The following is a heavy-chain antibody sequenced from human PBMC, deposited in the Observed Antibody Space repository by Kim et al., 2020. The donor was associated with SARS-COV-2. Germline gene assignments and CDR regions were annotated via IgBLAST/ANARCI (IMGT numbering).Heavy chain of an antibody. V-gene: IGHV3-30*18. CDR3: AKDLVDYYYGSGSYLYYYYYGIDL. CDR2: ISYDGSNK. J-gene: IGHJ6*02. Sequence: GGSLRLSCAASGFTFSSYGMHWVRQAPGKGLEWVAVISYDGSNKYYADSVKGRFTISRDNSKNTLYLQMNSLRAEDTAVYYCAKDLVDYYYGSGSYLYYYYYGIDLWGQGANGTLSS. CDR1: GFTFSSYG. D-gene: IGHD3-10*01.